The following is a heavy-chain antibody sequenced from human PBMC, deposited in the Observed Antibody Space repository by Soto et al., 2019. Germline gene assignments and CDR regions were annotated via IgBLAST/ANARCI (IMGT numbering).Heavy chain of an antibody. V-gene: IGHV3-33*01. CDR3: ARDVERFLEWFRHFDY. CDR1: GFTFSSYG. D-gene: IGHD3-3*01. CDR2: IWYDGSNK. Sequence: QVQLVESGGGVVQPGRSLRLSCAASGFTFSSYGMHWVRQAPGKGLEWVAVIWYDGSNKYYADSVKGRFTISRDNSKNTLYLQMNSLRAEDTAVYYCARDVERFLEWFRHFDYWGQGTLVTVSS. J-gene: IGHJ4*02.